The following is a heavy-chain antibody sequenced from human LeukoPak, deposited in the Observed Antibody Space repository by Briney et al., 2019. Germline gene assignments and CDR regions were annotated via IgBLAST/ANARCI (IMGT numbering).Heavy chain of an antibody. V-gene: IGHV4-39*01. CDR2: IYYSGST. CDR3: ARRGYDFWSGYHGEAFDI. J-gene: IGHJ3*02. CDR1: GGSISSSSYY. D-gene: IGHD3-3*01. Sequence: SETLSLTCTVSGGSISSSSYYWGWIRQPPGKGLEWIRSIYYSGSTYYNPSLKSRVTISVDTSKNQFSLKLSSVTAADTAVYYCARRGYDFWSGYHGEAFDIWGQGTMVTVSS.